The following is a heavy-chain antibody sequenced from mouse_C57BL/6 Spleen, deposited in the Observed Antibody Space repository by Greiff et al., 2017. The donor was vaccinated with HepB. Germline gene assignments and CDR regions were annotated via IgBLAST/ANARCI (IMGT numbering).Heavy chain of an antibody. Sequence: EVKLVESGGGLVKPGGSLKLSCAASGFTFSDYGMHWVRQAPEKGLEWVAYISSGSSTIYYADTVKGRFTISRDNAKNTLFLQMTSLRSEDTAMYYCARRDYDLTLDYWGQGTSVTVSS. CDR2: ISSGSSTI. CDR1: GFTFSDYG. D-gene: IGHD2-4*01. V-gene: IGHV5-17*01. J-gene: IGHJ4*01. CDR3: ARRDYDLTLDY.